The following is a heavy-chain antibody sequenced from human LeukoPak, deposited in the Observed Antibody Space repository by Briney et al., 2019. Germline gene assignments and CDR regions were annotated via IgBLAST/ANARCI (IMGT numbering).Heavy chain of an antibody. CDR3: ARGLQWPAY. CDR1: GFTFSSFW. J-gene: IGHJ4*02. Sequence: GGSLRLSCAASGFTFSSFWMNWVRQAPGKGLEWVTNIKQDGSEKYYVDPVRGRFSISRDNAKNSLYLQMNSLRAEDTAIYYCARGLQWPAYWGQGTLVTVSS. CDR2: IKQDGSEK. V-gene: IGHV3-7*01. D-gene: IGHD4-11*01.